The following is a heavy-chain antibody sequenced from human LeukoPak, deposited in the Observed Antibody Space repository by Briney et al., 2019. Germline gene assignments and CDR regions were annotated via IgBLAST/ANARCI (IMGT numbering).Heavy chain of an antibody. D-gene: IGHD2-2*01. V-gene: IGHV3-23*01. CDR2: ISDSGDST. Sequence: GGSLRLSCAASGFTFSSYAMSWVRQAPGKGLEWVSAISDSGDSTHYAVSVKGRFTISRDNSKNTLYLQMNSLRAEDTAVYYCAKDHRPVVPAAHATYYFDYWGQGTLVTVSS. CDR3: AKDHRPVVPAAHATYYFDY. J-gene: IGHJ4*02. CDR1: GFTFSSYA.